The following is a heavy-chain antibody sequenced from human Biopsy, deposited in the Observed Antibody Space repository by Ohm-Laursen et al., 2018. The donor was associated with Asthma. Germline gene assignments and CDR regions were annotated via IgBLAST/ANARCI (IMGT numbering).Heavy chain of an antibody. J-gene: IGHJ2*01. CDR2: IYYSGRK. Sequence: SETLSLTCDVYPGSFSGFFWTWIRQSPGKGLEWIGGIYYSGRKYYNPSLESRVTISADTSKNHFSLKVTSLTAADTAVYYCARAVSSSSYWYFDLWGRGDLVTVSS. V-gene: IGHV4-34*01. CDR3: ARAVSSSSYWYFDL. CDR1: PGSFSGFF. D-gene: IGHD6-6*01.